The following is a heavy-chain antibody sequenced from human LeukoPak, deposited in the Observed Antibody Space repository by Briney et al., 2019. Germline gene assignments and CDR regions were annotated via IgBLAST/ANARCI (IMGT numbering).Heavy chain of an antibody. CDR1: GFTFSSYG. J-gene: IGHJ6*03. Sequence: GGSLRLSCAASGFTFSSYGMHWVRQAPGKGLEWVAVISYDGSNKYYADSVKGRFTISRDNSKNTLYLQMNSLRAEDTAVYYCAKESGKVTMIVAYYYMDVWGKGTTVTVSS. CDR2: ISYDGSNK. CDR3: AKESGKVTMIVAYYYMDV. V-gene: IGHV3-30*18. D-gene: IGHD3-22*01.